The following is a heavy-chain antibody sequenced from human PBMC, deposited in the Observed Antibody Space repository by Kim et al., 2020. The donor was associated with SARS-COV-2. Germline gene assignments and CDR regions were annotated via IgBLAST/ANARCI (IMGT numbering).Heavy chain of an antibody. CDR1: GYSISEGYY. D-gene: IGHD3-9*01. V-gene: IGHV4-38-2*02. CDR3: ARDAPVLRYFEA. CDR2: IYHSGTT. J-gene: IGHJ3*01. Sequence: SETLSLTCNVSGYSISEGYYWGWIRQTPGQGLEWSWSIYHSGTTYYNPSLKSRISLSVNTSKNQFSLKLSSVTAADTAKYYCARDAPVLRYFEAWGQGTMVTVSA.